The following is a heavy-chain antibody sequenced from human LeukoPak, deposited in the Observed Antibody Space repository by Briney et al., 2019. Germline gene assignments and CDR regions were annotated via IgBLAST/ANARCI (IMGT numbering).Heavy chain of an antibody. Sequence: PGGSLRLSCAASGFTFSSYAMHWVRQAPGKGLEWVAVISYDGSNKYYADSVKGRFTISRDNSKNTLYLQMNSLRAEDTAVYYCAKADYGSGSYLIDYWGQGTLVTVSS. V-gene: IGHV3-30*04. J-gene: IGHJ4*02. CDR2: ISYDGSNK. CDR3: AKADYGSGSYLIDY. CDR1: GFTFSSYA. D-gene: IGHD3-10*01.